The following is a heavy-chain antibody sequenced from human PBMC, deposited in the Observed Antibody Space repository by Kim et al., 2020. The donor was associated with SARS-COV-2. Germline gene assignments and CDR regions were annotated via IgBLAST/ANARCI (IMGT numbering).Heavy chain of an antibody. CDR2: ISSSSSTI. CDR3: ARDDDPRIAGIRWGYYYYGMDV. V-gene: IGHV3-48*02. D-gene: IGHD4-17*01. CDR1: GFTFSSYS. Sequence: GGSLRLSCAASGFTFSSYSMNWVRQAPGKGLEWVSYISSSSSTIYYADSVKGRFTISRDNAKNSLYLQMNSLRDEDTAVYYCARDDDPRIAGIRWGYYYYGMDVWGQGTTVTVSS. J-gene: IGHJ6*02.